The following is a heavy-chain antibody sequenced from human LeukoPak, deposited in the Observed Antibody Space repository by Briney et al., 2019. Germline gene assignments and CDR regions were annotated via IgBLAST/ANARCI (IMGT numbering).Heavy chain of an antibody. CDR3: ARQRTASDY. CDR2: INSSRSYN. CDR1: GFSFTTYW. J-gene: IGHJ4*02. V-gene: IGHV3-21*01. D-gene: IGHD4-17*01. Sequence: AGSLRLSCAASGFSFTTYWWGWVRQAPGKGLEWVSSINSSRSYNYYADPVKGRFTISRDNAKSSLYLQMNSLRAEDTALYYCARQRTASDYWGQGTLVPVSS.